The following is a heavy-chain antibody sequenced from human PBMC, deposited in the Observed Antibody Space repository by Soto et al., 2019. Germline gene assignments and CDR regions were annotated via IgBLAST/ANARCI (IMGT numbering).Heavy chain of an antibody. Sequence: GSLRLSCAASGFTFSSYGMHWVRQAPGKGLEWVAVISYDGSNKYYADSVKGRFTISRDNSKNTLYLQMNSLRAEDTAVYYCAKSFVVVTAIRGRAFYYYGMDVWGQGTTVTVSS. V-gene: IGHV3-30*18. CDR1: GFTFSSYG. CDR2: ISYDGSNK. D-gene: IGHD2-21*02. J-gene: IGHJ6*02. CDR3: AKSFVVVTAIRGRAFYYYGMDV.